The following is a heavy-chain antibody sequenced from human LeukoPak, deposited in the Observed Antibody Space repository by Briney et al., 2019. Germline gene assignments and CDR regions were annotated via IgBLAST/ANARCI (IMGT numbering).Heavy chain of an antibody. CDR3: ASGRGYSSSFSRFYYYYGMDV. Sequence: SETLSLTCAVYGGSFSGYYWSWIHQPPGKGLEWIGEINHSGSTNYNPSLKSRVTISVDTSKNQFSLQLNSVTPEDTAVYYCASGRGYSSSFSRFYYYYGMDVWGQGTTVTVSS. J-gene: IGHJ6*02. CDR2: INHSGST. CDR1: GGSFSGYY. D-gene: IGHD6-6*01. V-gene: IGHV4-34*01.